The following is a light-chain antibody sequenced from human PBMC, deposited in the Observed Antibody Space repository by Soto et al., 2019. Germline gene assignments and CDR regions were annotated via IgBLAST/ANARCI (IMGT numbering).Light chain of an antibody. CDR3: CSYAGSYTWV. CDR1: STDIGNYNY. V-gene: IGLV2-11*01. Sequence: QSALTQPRSVSGSPGQSVTISCTGTSTDIGNYNYVSWYQQHPGKAPKLMIYDVNKRPSGVPDRFSGSKSGNTASLTISGLQPEDEADYYCCSYAGSYTWVFGGGTSSPS. J-gene: IGLJ3*02. CDR2: DVN.